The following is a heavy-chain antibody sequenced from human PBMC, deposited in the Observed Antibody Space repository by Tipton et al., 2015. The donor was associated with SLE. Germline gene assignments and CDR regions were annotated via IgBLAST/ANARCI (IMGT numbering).Heavy chain of an antibody. J-gene: IGHJ4*02. Sequence: TLSLTCTVSGGSISSFSWTWIRQPPGKGLEWMGYIYNSVPGNYNPSLKSRLTISVDTSKNQFSLRLKTVTAADTAVYYCARGRRVEEELDYWGQGILVTVSS. CDR1: GGSISSFS. D-gene: IGHD3-3*01. CDR3: ARGRRVEEELDY. CDR2: IYNSVPG. V-gene: IGHV4-59*01.